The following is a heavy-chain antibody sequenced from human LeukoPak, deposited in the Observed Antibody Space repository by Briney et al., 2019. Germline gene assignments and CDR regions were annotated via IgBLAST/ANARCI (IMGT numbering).Heavy chain of an antibody. CDR3: AREGVGAHSLDY. D-gene: IGHD1-26*01. Sequence: PSETLSLTCTVSGGSVSITRYFWGWIRQPPGKGLEWIGSVYYSGSTSYNPSLKSRVTISVDTSKNQFSLKLSSVTAADTAVYYCAREGVGAHSLDYWGQGTLVTVSS. V-gene: IGHV4-39*07. CDR2: VYYSGST. CDR1: GGSVSITRYF. J-gene: IGHJ4*02.